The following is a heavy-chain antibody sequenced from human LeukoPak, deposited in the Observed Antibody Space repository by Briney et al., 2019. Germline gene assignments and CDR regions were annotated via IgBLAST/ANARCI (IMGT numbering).Heavy chain of an antibody. D-gene: IGHD6-13*01. CDR1: GFIFSSYA. J-gene: IGHJ4*02. CDR3: ATLSDAIAAAGTRNY. V-gene: IGHV3-23*01. Sequence: GGSLRLSCAASGFIFSSYAMSWVRQAPGKGLKWVSVISGSGGSTNYADSVNGRFTISRDNSKNMLHLQMSSLRAEDTAVYYCATLSDAIAAAGTRNYWGQGTLVTVSS. CDR2: ISGSGGST.